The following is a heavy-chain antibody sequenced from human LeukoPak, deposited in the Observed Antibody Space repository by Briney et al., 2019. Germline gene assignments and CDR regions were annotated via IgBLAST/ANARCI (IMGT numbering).Heavy chain of an antibody. CDR1: GYTIRTYG. Sequence: ASVKVSCKTSGYTIRTYGITWVRQAPGQGLEWKGWISDDSGNKYAQKFQDRVTMTIDSSTRTISMDLRSLTSDDTAVYYCARGPPVFGMFAFQSFFDFWGQGTLVTVSS. CDR3: ARGPPVFGMFAFQSFFDF. V-gene: IGHV1-18*01. D-gene: IGHD3-10*02. J-gene: IGHJ4*02. CDR2: ISDDSGN.